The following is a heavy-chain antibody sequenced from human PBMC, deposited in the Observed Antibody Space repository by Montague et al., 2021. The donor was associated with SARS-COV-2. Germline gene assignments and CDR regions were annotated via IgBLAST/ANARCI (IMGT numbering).Heavy chain of an antibody. V-gene: IGHV4-39*06. D-gene: IGHD6-13*01. CDR1: GGSISSSSYY. CDR2: IYYSVST. CDR3: ARVGRQQLVRLSAMDV. Sequence: SETLSLTCTVSGGSISSSSYYWGWIRQPQGKGLEWIGSIYYSVSTYYNPSLKTRVTISVHKSKNQFTLTLSSVTAADAAVHYCARVGRQQLVRLSAMDVWGQGTTVTVSS. J-gene: IGHJ6*02.